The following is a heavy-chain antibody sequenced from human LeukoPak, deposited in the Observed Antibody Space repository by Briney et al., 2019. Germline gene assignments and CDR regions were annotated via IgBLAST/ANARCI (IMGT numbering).Heavy chain of an antibody. CDR2: IRYDGSNK. Sequence: GGSLRLSCAAFGFTFSSYGMHWVRQAPGKGLEWVAFIRYDGSNKYYADSVKGRFTISRDNSKNTLYLQMNSLRAEDTAVYYCAKDLVSMSYYYYYMDVWGKGTTVTVSS. CDR3: AKDLVSMSYYYYYMDV. D-gene: IGHD3-9*01. CDR1: GFTFSSYG. J-gene: IGHJ6*03. V-gene: IGHV3-30*02.